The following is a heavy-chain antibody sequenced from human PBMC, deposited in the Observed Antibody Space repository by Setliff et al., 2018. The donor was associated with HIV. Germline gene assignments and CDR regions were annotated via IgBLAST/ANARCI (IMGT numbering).Heavy chain of an antibody. CDR2: IKSKVHGETT. V-gene: IGHV3-15*01. CDR1: GFTFRDEW. CDR3: ARGPLYGYDRGYFDY. Sequence: GGSLRLSCAASGFTFRDEWMSWARQAPGKGLEWVGRIKSKVHGETTDYAAPVKGRFSVSRDDSKNTVYMEVRSLKSEDTALYYCARGPLYGYDRGYFDYWGQGTLVTLSS. D-gene: IGHD5-12*01. J-gene: IGHJ4*02.